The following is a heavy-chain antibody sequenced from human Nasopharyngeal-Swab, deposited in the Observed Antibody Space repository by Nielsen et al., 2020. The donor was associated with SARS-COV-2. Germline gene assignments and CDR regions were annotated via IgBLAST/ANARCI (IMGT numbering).Heavy chain of an antibody. CDR1: GFTFNNFG. Sequence: GESLTISCAASGFTFNNFGMHWVRQAPGKGLEWVAVISYAGGNNYYADSVKGRFTISRDNPKNTLYLQMSSLRAEDKAVYHCAKGSTWYIYNWFDPWGQGTLVTVSS. D-gene: IGHD6-13*01. CDR3: AKGSTWYIYNWFDP. CDR2: ISYAGGNN. J-gene: IGHJ5*02. V-gene: IGHV3-30*18.